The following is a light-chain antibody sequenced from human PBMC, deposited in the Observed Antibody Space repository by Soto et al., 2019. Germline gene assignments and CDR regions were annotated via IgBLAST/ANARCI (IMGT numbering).Light chain of an antibody. CDR3: QKYGNFWT. J-gene: IGKJ1*01. Sequence: EIVLTQSPGTLSLSPGEGARLSCRAGQSVSSSFLDWYQQKPGQAPRLLIYGASSRATGIPDRFSGSGSGTDFSLTIRRPEPDDFAVYYCQKYGNFWTFGQGTKVDIK. V-gene: IGKV3-20*01. CDR2: GAS. CDR1: QSVSSSF.